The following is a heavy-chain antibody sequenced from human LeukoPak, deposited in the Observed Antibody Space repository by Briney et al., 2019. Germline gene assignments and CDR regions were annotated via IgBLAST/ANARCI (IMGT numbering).Heavy chain of an antibody. Sequence: PGGSLRLSCAASGFTFSSYSMNWVRQAPGKGLEWVSYISTSSTTTYYAGSVKGRFTISRDNAKNSLYLQMNSLRDEDTAVYYCARAMSGSVTVAEYWGQGTLVIVSS. CDR3: ARAMSGSVTVAEY. D-gene: IGHD6-19*01. CDR2: ISTSSTTT. J-gene: IGHJ4*02. CDR1: GFTFSSYS. V-gene: IGHV3-48*02.